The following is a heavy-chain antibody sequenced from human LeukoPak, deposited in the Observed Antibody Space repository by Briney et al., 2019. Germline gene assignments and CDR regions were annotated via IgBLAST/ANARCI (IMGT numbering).Heavy chain of an antibody. Sequence: GEPLKISCQGSGYSFTTYWIGWVRQMPGKGLEWMGIIYPSDSDTRYSPSFQGQVTISADKSISTAYLQWSSLKASDTAIYYCARQGDRAATDYWGQGTLVTVSS. CDR2: IYPSDSDT. J-gene: IGHJ4*02. CDR1: GYSFTTYW. D-gene: IGHD2-15*01. V-gene: IGHV5-51*01. CDR3: ARQGDRAATDY.